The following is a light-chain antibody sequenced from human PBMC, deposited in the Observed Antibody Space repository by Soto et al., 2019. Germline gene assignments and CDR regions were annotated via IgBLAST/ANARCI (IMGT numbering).Light chain of an antibody. J-gene: IGLJ1*01. Sequence: QSALTQPRSVSGSPGQSVTISCTGTSSDVGGYNYVSWYQQHPGKAPKLMIYDVSKRPSGVPDRFSGSKSGNTSSLTISGPQVQHEGNYSFRPCAGGYPKAFATGTKLT. CDR2: DVS. CDR3: RPCAGGYPKA. CDR1: SSDVGGYNY. V-gene: IGLV2-11*01.